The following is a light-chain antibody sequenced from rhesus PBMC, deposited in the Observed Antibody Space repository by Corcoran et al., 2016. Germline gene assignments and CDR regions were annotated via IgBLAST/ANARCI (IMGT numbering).Light chain of an antibody. V-gene: IGKV1S12*01. Sequence: DIQMTQSPSALSASVGDRVTISCRASQNIYSNLAWYQQKPGKAPKLLLYAASSFQTGIPSRFSGSGSGTYFTLTISSLQPEDSAAYYWQHYYDNPFTFGPGTKLDIK. J-gene: IGKJ3*01. CDR3: QHYYDNPFT. CDR2: AAS. CDR1: QNIYSN.